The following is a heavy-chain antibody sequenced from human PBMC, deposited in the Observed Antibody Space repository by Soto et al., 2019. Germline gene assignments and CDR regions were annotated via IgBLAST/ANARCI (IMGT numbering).Heavy chain of an antibody. D-gene: IGHD5-12*01. CDR2: IRAYNGNT. CDR1: GNSFSTYT. Sequence: VNLVHSGGGVKKLGPSVPVSSRASGNSFSTYTINWVRQAPGQGLEWLGWIRAYNGNTKYVEKLQGRVTMTTDTSTSTAYMELRNLRSDDTAVYYCARESKKWPDFWGPGTLVTVSS. CDR3: ARESKKWPDF. J-gene: IGHJ4*02. V-gene: IGHV1-18*04.